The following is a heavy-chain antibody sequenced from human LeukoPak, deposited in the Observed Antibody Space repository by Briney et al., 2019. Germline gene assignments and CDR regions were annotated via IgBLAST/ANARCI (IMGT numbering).Heavy chain of an antibody. D-gene: IGHD3-3*01. CDR2: IYHSGST. V-gene: IGHV4-30-2*01. CDR3: ARTTIFGVAQRGNWFDP. Sequence: SETLSLTCTVSGGSISSGGYYWSWIRQPPGKGLEWIGYIYHSGSTYYNPSLKSRVTISVDRSKNQFSLKLSSVTAADTAVYYCARTTIFGVAQRGNWFDPWGQGTLVTVSS. CDR1: GGSISSGGYY. J-gene: IGHJ5*02.